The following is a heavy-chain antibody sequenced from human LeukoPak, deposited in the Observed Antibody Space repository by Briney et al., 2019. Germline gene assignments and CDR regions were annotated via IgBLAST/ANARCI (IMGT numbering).Heavy chain of an antibody. V-gene: IGHV4-4*07. D-gene: IGHD2-15*01. Sequence: SETLSLTCTVSGGSISGSYWSWIRQPAGKGLEWIGRIYSSGSTNYNPSLKSRVTMSVDTSKNQVSLKLNSVTAADTAVYYCARGFCGGGSCYLFDSWGQGTLVTVSS. CDR3: ARGFCGGGSCYLFDS. CDR1: GGSISGSY. J-gene: IGHJ4*02. CDR2: IYSSGST.